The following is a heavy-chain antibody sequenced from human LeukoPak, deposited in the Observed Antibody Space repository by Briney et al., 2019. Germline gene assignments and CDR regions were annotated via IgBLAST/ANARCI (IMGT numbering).Heavy chain of an antibody. D-gene: IGHD1-26*01. CDR3: AKDGGVGATPGYFDY. CDR1: GFTFSSYG. CDR2: ISYDGSNK. J-gene: IGHJ4*02. Sequence: GGSLRLSCAASGFTFSSYGMHWVRQAPGKGLEWVAVISYDGSNKYYADSVKGRFTISRDNSKNTLYLQMNSLRAEDTAVYYCAKDGGVGATPGYFDYWGQGTLVTVSS. V-gene: IGHV3-30*18.